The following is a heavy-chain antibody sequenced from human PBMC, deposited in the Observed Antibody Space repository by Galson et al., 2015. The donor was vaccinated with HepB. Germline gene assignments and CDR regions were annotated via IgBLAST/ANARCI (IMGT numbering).Heavy chain of an antibody. Sequence: SLRLSCAASGFTFSSYVVHWVRQPPGKGLEWVAVISYDGSDKYYADSVKGRFTISRDNSKNTLYLQLNSLRAEDTAVYYCARGKYQLPPCTYQGIDVWGQGTAVTVSS. CDR3: ARGKYQLPPCTYQGIDV. CDR1: GFTFSSYV. CDR2: ISYDGSDK. V-gene: IGHV3-30-3*01. J-gene: IGHJ6*02. D-gene: IGHD2-2*01.